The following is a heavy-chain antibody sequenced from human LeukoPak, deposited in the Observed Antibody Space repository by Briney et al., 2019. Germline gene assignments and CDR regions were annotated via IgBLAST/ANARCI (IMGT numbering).Heavy chain of an antibody. D-gene: IGHD2-15*01. J-gene: IGHJ6*02. V-gene: IGHV3-9*01. Sequence: GRSLRLSCAASGFTFSSYAMHWVRQAPGKGLEWVSGISWNGGRTGYADSVMGRFTISRDKAKNSLYLQMKSLRAEDTALYYCAKDLGSVMVGRHYHFYGMDVWGQGTTVTVSS. CDR1: GFTFSSYA. CDR3: AKDLGSVMVGRHYHFYGMDV. CDR2: ISWNGGRT.